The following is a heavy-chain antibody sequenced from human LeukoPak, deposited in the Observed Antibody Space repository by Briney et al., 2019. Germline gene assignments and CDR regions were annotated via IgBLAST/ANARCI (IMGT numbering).Heavy chain of an antibody. D-gene: IGHD3-22*01. CDR3: ARSSGYPFFDY. Sequence: PGGSLRLSCEASGFTFSDYSMNWVRQAPGEGLEWLSYITSTSDTIYYADSVKGRFTSSRDNAKNSVYLQMNSLRAEDTAVYYWARSSGYPFFDYWGQGTLVTVSS. J-gene: IGHJ4*02. CDR1: GFTFSDYS. V-gene: IGHV3-48*01. CDR2: ITSTSDTI.